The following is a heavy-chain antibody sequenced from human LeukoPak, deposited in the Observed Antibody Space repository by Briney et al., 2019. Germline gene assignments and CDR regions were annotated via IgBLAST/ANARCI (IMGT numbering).Heavy chain of an antibody. D-gene: IGHD2-2*01. Sequence: GGSLRLSCAASGFTFSSHSANWVRQAPGKGLEWVSSISSSSSYIYYADSVKGRFTISRDNAKNSLYLQMNSLRAEDTAEYYCARDQVNKVPAALGVWGKGTTVTVSS. V-gene: IGHV3-21*01. CDR3: ARDQVNKVPAALGV. CDR2: ISSSSSYI. J-gene: IGHJ6*04. CDR1: GFTFSSHS.